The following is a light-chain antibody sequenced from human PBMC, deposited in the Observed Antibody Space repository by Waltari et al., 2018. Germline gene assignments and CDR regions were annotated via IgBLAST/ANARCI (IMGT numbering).Light chain of an antibody. J-gene: IGKJ1*01. CDR3: QHYLRLPVT. V-gene: IGKV3-20*01. CDR2: GAS. Sequence: EIVLTQSPGTLSLSPGESATLSCRTSQSVTRALAWYQQKTGQAPRLLIYGASNRATGSPDRFSGSGSGTDFSLTISSLEPEDFAVYYCQHYLRLPVTFGQGTKVEVK. CDR1: QSVTRA.